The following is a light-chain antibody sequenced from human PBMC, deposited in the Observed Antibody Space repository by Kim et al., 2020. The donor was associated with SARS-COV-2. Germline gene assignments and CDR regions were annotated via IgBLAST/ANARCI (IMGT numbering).Light chain of an antibody. CDR3: SSFSTSGTHVI. CDR1: GSDIGDYNF. Sequence: QSITISCTGSGSDIGDYNFVSWYQQFPGKAPKLILYAVVKRPSGLSSRFSGSKSGNTDSLSISGLQAEDEADYYCSSFSTSGTHVIFGGGTQLTVL. V-gene: IGLV2-14*03. J-gene: IGLJ2*01. CDR2: AVV.